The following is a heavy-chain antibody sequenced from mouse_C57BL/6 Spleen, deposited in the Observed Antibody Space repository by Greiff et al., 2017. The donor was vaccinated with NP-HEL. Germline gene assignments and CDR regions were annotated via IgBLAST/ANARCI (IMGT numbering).Heavy chain of an antibody. CDR3: ARGSNLYAMDY. Sequence: DVKLVESGGGLVKPGGSLKLSCAASGFTFSDYGMHWVRQAPEKGLEWVAYISSGSSTIYYADTVKGRFTISRDNAKNTLFLQMTSLRSEDTAMYYCARGSNLYAMDYWGQGTSVTVSS. CDR2: ISSGSSTI. D-gene: IGHD2-5*01. J-gene: IGHJ4*01. CDR1: GFTFSDYG. V-gene: IGHV5-17*01.